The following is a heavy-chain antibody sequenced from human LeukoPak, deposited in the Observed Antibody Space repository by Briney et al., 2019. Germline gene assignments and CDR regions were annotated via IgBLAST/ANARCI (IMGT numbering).Heavy chain of an antibody. CDR1: GFTFSSYA. D-gene: IGHD3-22*01. CDR2: ISGSGGDT. CDR3: AKYDSFDHYYDSSGRFDC. J-gene: IGHJ4*02. Sequence: PGGSLRLSCAASGFTFSSYAMSWVRQAPGKGLEWVPAISGSGGDTYYADSVKGRSTISRDNSKNTLFLQMNSLRAEDTAVYYCAKYDSFDHYYDSSGRFDCWGQGTLVTVSS. V-gene: IGHV3-23*01.